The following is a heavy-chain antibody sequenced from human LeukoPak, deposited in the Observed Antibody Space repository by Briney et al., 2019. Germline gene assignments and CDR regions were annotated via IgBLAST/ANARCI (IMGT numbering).Heavy chain of an antibody. V-gene: IGHV4-34*01. CDR2: MNPSGST. D-gene: IGHD3-22*01. CDR1: GGSFSGYY. J-gene: IGHJ6*03. CDR3: ARGRQDVTMIVVVMTAVSYYLDV. Sequence: PSETLSLTCAVYGGSFSGYYWTWIRQTPEKGLEWIGEMNPSGSTNNNPPLKSRVTISVDTSKNQFSLELSSVTAADTAVYYCARGRQDVTMIVVVMTAVSYYLDVWGKGTTVTVS.